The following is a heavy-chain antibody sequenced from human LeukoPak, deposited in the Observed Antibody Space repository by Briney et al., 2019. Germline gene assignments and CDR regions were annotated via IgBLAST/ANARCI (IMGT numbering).Heavy chain of an antibody. Sequence: SVKVSCKASGYTFTSYAMNWVRQAPGQGLEWMGGIIPIFGTANYAQKFQGRVTITADESTSTAYMELSSLRSEDTAVYYCARADLLTGYYILDYWGQGTLVTVSS. D-gene: IGHD3-9*01. J-gene: IGHJ4*02. CDR3: ARADLLTGYYILDY. CDR2: IIPIFGTA. CDR1: GYTFTSYA. V-gene: IGHV1-69*13.